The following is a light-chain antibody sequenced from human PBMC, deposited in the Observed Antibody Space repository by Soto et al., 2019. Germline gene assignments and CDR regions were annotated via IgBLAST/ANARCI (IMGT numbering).Light chain of an antibody. Sequence: DIQMTQSPSTLSASVGDRVTITCRASQYISTWLAWFQQKAGKAPKLLIYKASSLESGVPSRFSGSGSGTEFTLTIISLQPDDFATYYCYQYENYSYTFGQGTKLEIK. J-gene: IGKJ2*01. CDR2: KAS. CDR1: QYISTW. V-gene: IGKV1-5*03. CDR3: YQYENYSYT.